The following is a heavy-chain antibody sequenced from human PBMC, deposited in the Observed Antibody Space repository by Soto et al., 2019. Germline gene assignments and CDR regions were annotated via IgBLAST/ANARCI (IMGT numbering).Heavy chain of an antibody. Sequence: QVQLQESGPGLVKPSQTLSLACAVSGGSISIGGYFWSWVRPFPGKGLELIGHIYYNGSTYYNPSLKSRLTISRDTSKNQFSLRLTSVTSADTAVYYCATDEYFGSEINFYYYAMDVWGQGTTVTVSS. V-gene: IGHV4-31*11. CDR2: IYYNGST. CDR3: ATDEYFGSEINFYYYAMDV. D-gene: IGHD3-16*01. CDR1: GGSISIGGYF. J-gene: IGHJ6*02.